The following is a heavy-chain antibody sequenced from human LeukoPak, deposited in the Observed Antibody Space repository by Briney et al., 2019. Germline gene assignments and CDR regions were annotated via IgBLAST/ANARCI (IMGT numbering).Heavy chain of an antibody. J-gene: IGHJ6*04. Sequence: ASVKVSCKASGGTFNASGITWVRQAPGQGLEWMGGIIPMIGITNYAQKFQGRVTITADKSTSTAYMELSSLRSEDTALYYCASGLSGTLRHMDVWGRGTTVIVSS. D-gene: IGHD1-7*01. V-gene: IGHV1-69*10. CDR3: ASGLSGTLRHMDV. CDR2: IIPMIGIT. CDR1: GGTFNASG.